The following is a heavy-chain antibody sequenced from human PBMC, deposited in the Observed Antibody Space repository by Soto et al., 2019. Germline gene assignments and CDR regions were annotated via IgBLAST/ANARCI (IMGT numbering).Heavy chain of an antibody. D-gene: IGHD2-2*01. Sequence: SETLSLTCTVSGGSISSYYWSWIRQPPGKGLEWIGYIYYSGSTNYNPSLKSRVTISVDTSKNQFSLKLSSVTAADTAVYYCAREGPYCSSTSCHFDYWGQGTLVTVSS. CDR3: AREGPYCSSTSCHFDY. CDR2: IYYSGST. CDR1: GGSISSYY. V-gene: IGHV4-59*01. J-gene: IGHJ4*02.